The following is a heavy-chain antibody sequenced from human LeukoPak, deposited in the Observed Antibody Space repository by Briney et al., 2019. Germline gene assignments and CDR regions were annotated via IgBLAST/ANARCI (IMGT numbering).Heavy chain of an antibody. Sequence: GGSLKLSCAASGFTFSGSAMHWVRQASGKGLEWVGRIRSKANSYATAYAASVKGRFTISRDDSKNTAYLQMNSLKTEDTAVYYCTRPVGYCSGGSCVDYWGQGTLVTVPS. D-gene: IGHD2-15*01. J-gene: IGHJ4*02. V-gene: IGHV3-73*01. CDR3: TRPVGYCSGGSCVDY. CDR2: IRSKANSYAT. CDR1: GFTFSGSA.